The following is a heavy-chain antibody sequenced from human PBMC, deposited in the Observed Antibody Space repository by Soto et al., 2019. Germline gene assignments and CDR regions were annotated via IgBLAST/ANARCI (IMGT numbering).Heavy chain of an antibody. Sequence: PSQTLSLTCAISGDSVSSSSTAWSWIRQSPSRGLEWLGRTYYGSKWYNDHAVSVKSRITINPDTSKNQFSLQLNAVSPEDTAVYYCTRGTAAAGYNYWGQGTLVTVSS. D-gene: IGHD6-13*01. CDR1: GDSVSSSSTA. V-gene: IGHV6-1*01. J-gene: IGHJ4*02. CDR3: TRGTAAAGYNY. CDR2: TYYGSKWYN.